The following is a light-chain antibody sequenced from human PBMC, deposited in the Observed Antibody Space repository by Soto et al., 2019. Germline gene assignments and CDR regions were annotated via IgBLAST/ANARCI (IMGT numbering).Light chain of an antibody. Sequence: NFMLTQPHSVSESPGKTVTISCTRSNGSIASNSVQWYQQRPGSAPTTVIYEDNQRPSGVPDRFSGSTDGSSNSASLTISGLQTEDEADYYCQSYDTSTVVFGGGTQLTVL. CDR3: QSYDTSTVV. J-gene: IGLJ2*01. CDR2: EDN. CDR1: NGSIASNS. V-gene: IGLV6-57*04.